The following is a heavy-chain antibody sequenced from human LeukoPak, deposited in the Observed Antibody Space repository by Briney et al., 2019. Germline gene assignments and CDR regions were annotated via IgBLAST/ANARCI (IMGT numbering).Heavy chain of an antibody. V-gene: IGHV1-2*02. CDR3: ARASSSWYSSYNWFDP. CDR2: INPNSGGT. CDR1: GYTFTGYY. J-gene: IGHJ5*02. D-gene: IGHD6-13*01. Sequence: GASVKVSCKASGYTFTGYYMHWVRQAPGQGLERMGWINPNSGGTNYAQKFQGRVTMTRDTSISTAYMELSRLRSDDTAVYYCARASSSWYSSYNWFDPWGQGTLATVSS.